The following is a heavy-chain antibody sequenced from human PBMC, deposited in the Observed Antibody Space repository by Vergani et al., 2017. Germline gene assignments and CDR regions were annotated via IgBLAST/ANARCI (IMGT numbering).Heavy chain of an antibody. D-gene: IGHD6-6*01. CDR1: GVTSAGYA. CDR3: AKDLGTSSGGGWFDP. V-gene: IGHV3-9*02. J-gene: IGHJ5*02. Sequence: EVQLEESGGGLVLPGRSLRLSCVASGVTSAGYAMHWVRHAPGKGLEWVSGISWNSNSIGYADSVKGRFTISRDNAKNSLYLQMNSLRAEDTALYYCAKDLGTSSGGGWFDPWGQGTLVTVSS. CDR2: ISWNSNSI.